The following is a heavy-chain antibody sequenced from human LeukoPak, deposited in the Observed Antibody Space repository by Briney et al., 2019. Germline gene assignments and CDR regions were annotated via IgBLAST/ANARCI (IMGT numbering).Heavy chain of an antibody. J-gene: IGHJ4*02. V-gene: IGHV3-30*01. CDR3: ARDSKYYYASGSSGPHYFNY. D-gene: IGHD3-10*01. CDR1: GFTFSTYA. CDR2: ISYDGSNT. Sequence: PGGSLRLSCAASGFTFSTYAMHWVGQAPGKGLEWVAVISYDGSNTYYADSVKGRFTISRDNSTNTLYLQLKSLRAEDTAVYYCARDSKYYYASGSSGPHYFNYWGQGTLVTVSS.